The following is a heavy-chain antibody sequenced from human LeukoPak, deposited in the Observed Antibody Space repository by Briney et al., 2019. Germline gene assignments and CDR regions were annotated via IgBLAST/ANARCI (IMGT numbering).Heavy chain of an antibody. CDR1: GDSVSSNSAA. Sequence: SQTLSLTCAISGDSVSSNSAAWNWIRQSPSRGLEWLGRTYYRSKWYNDYAVSVKSRITINPDTSKNQFSLQLNSVTPEDTAVYYCARGDYGSGSYRTKSKFDYWGQGTLVTVSS. CDR3: ARGDYGSGSYRTKSKFDY. CDR2: TYYRSKWYN. D-gene: IGHD3-10*01. J-gene: IGHJ4*02. V-gene: IGHV6-1*01.